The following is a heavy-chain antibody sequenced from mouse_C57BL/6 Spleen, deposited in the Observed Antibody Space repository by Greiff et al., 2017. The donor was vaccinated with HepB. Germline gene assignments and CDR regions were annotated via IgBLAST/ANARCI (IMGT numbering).Heavy chain of an antibody. Sequence: VQLKQSGAELVRPGASVKLSCTASGFNIKDYYMHWVKQRPEQGLEWIGRIDPEDGDTEYAPKFQGKATMTADTSSNTAYLQLSSLTSEDTAVYYCTTSYGSSFYFDYWGQGTTLTVSS. CDR2: IDPEDGDT. D-gene: IGHD1-1*01. CDR3: TTSYGSSFYFDY. V-gene: IGHV14-1*01. J-gene: IGHJ2*01. CDR1: GFNIKDYY.